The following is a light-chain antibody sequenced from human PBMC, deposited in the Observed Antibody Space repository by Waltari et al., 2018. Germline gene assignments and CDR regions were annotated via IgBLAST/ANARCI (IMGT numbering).Light chain of an antibody. V-gene: IGKV3-15*01. Sequence: EIVMTQSPATLSVSRGDRATLSCSAHQSISSHLAWYQQKPGQAPRLVIYAASTRATGIPARFGGSGSGTDFTLTISSLQSEDFAVYYCQQYNELKTFGQGTKVEIK. CDR2: AAS. CDR3: QQYNELKT. J-gene: IGKJ1*01. CDR1: QSISSH.